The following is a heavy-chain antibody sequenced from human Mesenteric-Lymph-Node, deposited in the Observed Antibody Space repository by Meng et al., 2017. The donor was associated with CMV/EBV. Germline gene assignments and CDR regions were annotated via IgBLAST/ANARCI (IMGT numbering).Heavy chain of an antibody. CDR2: ISSSGSTI. Sequence: GGSLRLSCAASGFTFSSYEMNWVRQAPGKGLEWVSYISSSGSTIYYADSVKGRFTISRDNAKNSLYLQMNSLRAEDTAVYYCARGSYCSSTSCYDPSGAYYYGMDVWGHGTTVTVSS. D-gene: IGHD2-2*01. V-gene: IGHV3-48*03. CDR3: ARGSYCSSTSCYDPSGAYYYGMDV. J-gene: IGHJ6*02. CDR1: GFTFSSYE.